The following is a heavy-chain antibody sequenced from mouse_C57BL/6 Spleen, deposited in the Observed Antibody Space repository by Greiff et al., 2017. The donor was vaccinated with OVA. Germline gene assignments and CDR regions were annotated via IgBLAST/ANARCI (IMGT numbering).Heavy chain of an antibody. J-gene: IGHJ3*01. CDR3: TRVGSGSWFAY. CDR1: GYTFTDYE. D-gene: IGHD3-2*02. Sequence: VQLQESGAELVRPGASVTLSCKASGYTFTDYEMHWVKQTPVHGLEWIGAIDPETGGTAYNQKFKGKAILTADKSSSTAYMELRSLTSEDSAVYYCTRVGSGSWFAYWGQGTLVTVSA. CDR2: IDPETGGT. V-gene: IGHV1-15*01.